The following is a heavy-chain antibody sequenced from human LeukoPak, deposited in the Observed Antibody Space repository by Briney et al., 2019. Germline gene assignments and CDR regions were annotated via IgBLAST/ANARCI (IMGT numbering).Heavy chain of an antibody. CDR1: GFTFSSYA. J-gene: IGHJ4*02. CDR3: AKRCLLPDSSGYYSDY. CDR2: IWIDGSIK. V-gene: IGHV3-33*06. D-gene: IGHD3-22*01. Sequence: RRSLRPSCAASGFTFSSYAMHCVRQAPRKGLEWVSVIWIDGSIKYYVDSVKGRFTISRDNSKNMPYLQMNSLSGEDTAVYSCAKRCLLPDSSGYYSDYWGQGTLVTVSS.